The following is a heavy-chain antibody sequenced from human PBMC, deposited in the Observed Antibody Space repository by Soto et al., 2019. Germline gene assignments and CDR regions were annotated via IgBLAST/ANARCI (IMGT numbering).Heavy chain of an antibody. J-gene: IGHJ4*02. CDR3: AREGGESSDGLDYFDS. CDR2: IYYSGNT. V-gene: IGHV4-30-4*01. CDR1: GGSTSSDNY. Sequence: QVQLQESGPGLVKPSQTLSLTCTVSGGSTSSDNYWSWIRQPPGKGLEWIGHIYYSGNTDYNPSLKSRLAISIDTSKNQFSMKLSYVTAADSAVYFCAREGGESSDGLDYFDSLGQGSLVTVSS. D-gene: IGHD3-16*01.